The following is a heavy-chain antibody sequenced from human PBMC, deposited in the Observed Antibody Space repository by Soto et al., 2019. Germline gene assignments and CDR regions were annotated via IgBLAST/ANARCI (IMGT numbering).Heavy chain of an antibody. Sequence: GGSLRLSCAASGFTFSSYAMSWVRQAPGKGLGWVSAISGSGGSTYYADSVKGRFTISRDNSKNTLYLQMNSLRAEDTAVYYCAKTIYSSGWYTGLGYFDYWGQGTLVTVSS. CDR3: AKTIYSSGWYTGLGYFDY. V-gene: IGHV3-23*01. CDR2: ISGSGGST. D-gene: IGHD6-19*01. J-gene: IGHJ4*02. CDR1: GFTFSSYA.